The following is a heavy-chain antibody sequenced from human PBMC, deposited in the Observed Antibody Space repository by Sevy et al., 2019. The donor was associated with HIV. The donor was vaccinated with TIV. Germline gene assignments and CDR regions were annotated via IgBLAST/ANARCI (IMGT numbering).Heavy chain of an antibody. D-gene: IGHD4-17*01. Sequence: GGSLRLSCAASGFTFSDYSMNWVRQAPGKGLEWVSYISSSSSPIYYADSVKGRFTISRDNAKNPLYLQMNSLRDEDTAVYYCARNGDYDYWGQGTLVTVSS. CDR3: ARNGDYDY. V-gene: IGHV3-48*02. CDR1: GFTFSDYS. CDR2: ISSSSSPI. J-gene: IGHJ4*02.